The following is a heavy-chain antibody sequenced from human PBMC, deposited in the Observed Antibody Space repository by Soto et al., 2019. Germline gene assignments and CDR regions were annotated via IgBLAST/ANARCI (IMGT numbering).Heavy chain of an antibody. CDR2: ISYDGSNK. D-gene: IGHD3-3*01. J-gene: IGHJ6*03. Sequence: QVQLVESGGGVVQPGRSLRLSCADSGFTFSSYCMHWVRQAPGKGLDWVAGISYDGSNKYYADSVKGRFTISRDNSKNTLYLQMNSLRAEDTAVYYCAKAYIVDLWGYSYYMDVWGKGTTVTVSS. V-gene: IGHV3-30*18. CDR1: GFTFSSYC. CDR3: AKAYIVDLWGYSYYMDV.